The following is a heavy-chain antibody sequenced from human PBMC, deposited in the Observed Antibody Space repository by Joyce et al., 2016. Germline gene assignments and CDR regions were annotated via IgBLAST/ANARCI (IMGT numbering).Heavy chain of an antibody. CDR3: SKGKSSGAVDWFDP. D-gene: IGHD2-8*02. Sequence: EVQLLESGGGLIQPGESRRLSCAASGFTFKNYAMTWVRQAPGKVLVWVSTITGSGATYDADSVKGRFTISRDNSREALSLQMNSLRGEDTAVYYCSKGKSSGAVDWFDPWGQGTLVTVSS. CDR2: ITGSGAT. J-gene: IGHJ5*02. V-gene: IGHV3-23*01. CDR1: GFTFKNYA.